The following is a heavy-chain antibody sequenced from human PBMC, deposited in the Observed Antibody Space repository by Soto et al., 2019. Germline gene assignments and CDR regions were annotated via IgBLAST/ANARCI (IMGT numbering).Heavy chain of an antibody. V-gene: IGHV3-30*18. D-gene: IGHD5-12*01. Sequence: GGSLGLSCAASGFTFTNYGLHWVRQAPGKGLEWVAVISHDGINKYYEDSVKGRFTISRDTSKNTLYLQMNSLRPEDTAVYFCAKDRGYEILDXWGQGTQVTV. CDR2: ISHDGINK. CDR3: AKDRGYEILDX. J-gene: IGHJ4*02. CDR1: GFTFTNYG.